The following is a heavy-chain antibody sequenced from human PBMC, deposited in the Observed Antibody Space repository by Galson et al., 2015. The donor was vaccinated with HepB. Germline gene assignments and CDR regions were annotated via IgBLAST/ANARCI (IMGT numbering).Heavy chain of an antibody. CDR3: AKDPYLYSALAGTMAGFDY. Sequence: SLRLSCAASGFTFSSYNMHWVRQAPGKGQEWVAIVWYDATYKYSADSVKGRFTISRDNSKNTLYLQIHSLRAEDTALYYCAKDPYLYSALAGTMAGFDYWGQGTLVTVSS. CDR2: VWYDATYK. J-gene: IGHJ4*02. CDR1: GFTFSSYN. D-gene: IGHD6-19*01. V-gene: IGHV3-30*02.